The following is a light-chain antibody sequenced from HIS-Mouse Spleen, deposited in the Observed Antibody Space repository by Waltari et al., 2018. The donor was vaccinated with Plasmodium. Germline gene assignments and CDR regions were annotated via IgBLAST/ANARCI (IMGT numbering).Light chain of an antibody. J-gene: IGLJ3*02. V-gene: IGLV3-10*01. Sequence: SYELTQPPSVSVSPGQTDRITCSGDALPQQYAYWYQQKSGQAPVLVIYEDSKRPSGIPERFSGSSSGTMATLTISGAQVEDEADYYCYSTDSSGNHRVFGGGTKLTVL. CDR3: YSTDSSGNHRV. CDR2: EDS. CDR1: ALPQQY.